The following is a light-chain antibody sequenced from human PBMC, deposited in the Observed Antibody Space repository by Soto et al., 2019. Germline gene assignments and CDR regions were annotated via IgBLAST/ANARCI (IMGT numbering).Light chain of an antibody. CDR1: ESIDNW. V-gene: IGKV1-5*01. Sequence: DIQMTQSPSTLSASVRDTVTITCRASESIDNWLAWYQQKPGKAPKLLIFAASTLVRGVPSRFSGRGSGTEFTLTISSLQADDYATFYCQQYHTDWTFGQGTKVDI. J-gene: IGKJ1*01. CDR3: QQYHTDWT. CDR2: AAS.